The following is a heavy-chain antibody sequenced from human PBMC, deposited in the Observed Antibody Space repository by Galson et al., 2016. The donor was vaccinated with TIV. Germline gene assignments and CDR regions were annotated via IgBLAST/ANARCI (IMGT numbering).Heavy chain of an antibody. V-gene: IGHV1-69*06. J-gene: IGHJ4*02. Sequence: SVKVSCKASGGIFSNFVISWVRQAPGQGLEWMGSINPIFGTANYAQEFQGRVPITAGTSTSTFYMDLSSLRSEDTAIYYCARGRGYSFGSGSSYFDYWGQGSLVTVSS. D-gene: IGHD3-10*01. CDR2: INPIFGTA. CDR3: ARGRGYSFGSGSSYFDY. CDR1: GGIFSNFV.